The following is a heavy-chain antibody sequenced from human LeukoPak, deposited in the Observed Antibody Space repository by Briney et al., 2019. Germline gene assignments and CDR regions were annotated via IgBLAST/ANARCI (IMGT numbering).Heavy chain of an antibody. D-gene: IGHD3-3*01. CDR3: AKDYYDFWSGCDY. Sequence: GGSLRLSCAASGFTFSNAWMSWVRQAPGKGLEWVSTHSGSGGSTYYADSVKGRFTISRDNSKNTLFLQMNSLRAEDTAVYYCAKDYYDFWSGCDYWGQGTPVTVSS. J-gene: IGHJ4*02. CDR1: GFTFSNAW. CDR2: HSGSGGST. V-gene: IGHV3-23*01.